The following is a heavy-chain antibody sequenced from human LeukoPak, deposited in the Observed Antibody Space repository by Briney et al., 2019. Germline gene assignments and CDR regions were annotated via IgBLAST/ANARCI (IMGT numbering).Heavy chain of an antibody. J-gene: IGHJ3*02. CDR3: AREKDTGSNHAKIRYDI. CDR2: IFGSGDF. Sequence: SETLSLTCTVSGGSISDYSWSWIRQPPGKGLEWIGWIFGSGDFNYNPSLKSRLSISVDTSNNQFSLKLTSATAADTAVYYRAREKDTGSNHAKIRYDIWGQGTMVTVSS. CDR1: GGSISDYS. D-gene: IGHD1-26*01. V-gene: IGHV4-59*01.